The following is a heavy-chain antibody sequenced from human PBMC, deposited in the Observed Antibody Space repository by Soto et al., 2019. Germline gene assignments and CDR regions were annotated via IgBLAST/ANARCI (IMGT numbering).Heavy chain of an antibody. CDR3: ARGGAGCSITSCYKERYNWFDP. V-gene: IGHV1-69*01. CDR2: IIPIFGTA. Sequence: QVQLVQSGAEVKKPGSSVKVSCKASGGTFSSYAISWVRQAPGQGLEWMGGIIPIFGTANYAQKFQGRVTITGDEARGTAYMELSSLRSEDTAVYYCARGGAGCSITSCYKERYNWFDPWGQGTLVTVSS. J-gene: IGHJ5*02. D-gene: IGHD2-2*02. CDR1: GGTFSSYA.